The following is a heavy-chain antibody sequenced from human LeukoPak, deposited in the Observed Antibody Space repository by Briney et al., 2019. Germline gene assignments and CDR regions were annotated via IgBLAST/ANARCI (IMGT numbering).Heavy chain of an antibody. J-gene: IGHJ5*02. V-gene: IGHV3-33*06. CDR2: IWYDGSNK. CDR3: AKESNTVTATHDNWFDP. D-gene: IGHD4-11*01. Sequence: GGSLRLSCAASGFTFSSYGMHWVRQAPGKGLEWVAVIWYDGSNKYYADSVKGRFTISGDNSKNTLYLQMNSLRAEDTAVYYCAKESNTVTATHDNWFDPWGQGTLVTVSS. CDR1: GFTFSSYG.